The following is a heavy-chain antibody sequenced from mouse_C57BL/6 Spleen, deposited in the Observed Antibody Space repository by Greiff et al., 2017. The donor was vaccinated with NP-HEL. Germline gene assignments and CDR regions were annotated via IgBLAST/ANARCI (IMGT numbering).Heavy chain of an antibody. V-gene: IGHV5-4*01. J-gene: IGHJ3*01. D-gene: IGHD2-5*01. CDR3: AREDYSNRWFAY. CDR1: GFTFSSYA. CDR2: ISDGGSYT. Sequence: EVQGVESGGGLVKPGGSLKLSCAASGFTFSSYAMSWVRQTPEKRLEWVATISDGGSYTYYPDNVKGRFTISRDNAKNNLYLQMSHLTSEDTAMYYCAREDYSNRWFAYWGQGTLVTVSA.